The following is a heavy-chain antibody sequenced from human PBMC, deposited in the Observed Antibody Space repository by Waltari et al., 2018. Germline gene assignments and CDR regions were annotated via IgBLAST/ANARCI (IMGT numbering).Heavy chain of an antibody. CDR1: GYTFTSYA. D-gene: IGHD3-22*01. CDR2: INAGNGNT. Sequence: QVQLVQSGAEVKKPGASVKVSCKASGYTFTSYAMHWVRQAPGQRLEWMGWINAGNGNTKYSQKFQGRVTITRDTSASTAYMELSSLRSEDTAVYYCARVGTGGYDSSGYYYSQPYYYGMDVWGQGTTVTVSS. CDR3: ARVGTGGYDSSGYYYSQPYYYGMDV. V-gene: IGHV1-3*01. J-gene: IGHJ6*02.